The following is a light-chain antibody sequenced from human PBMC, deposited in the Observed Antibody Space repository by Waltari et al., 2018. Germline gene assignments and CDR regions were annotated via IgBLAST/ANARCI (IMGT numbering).Light chain of an antibody. V-gene: IGKV3-11*01. CDR2: DAS. J-gene: IGKJ4*01. CDR3: QHRHNWPLA. CDR1: QSVSSN. Sequence: EIVLTQSPATLFLSPGARATLACRPSQSVSSNLAWYQQKPGQAPRLLVYDASNRATGVPARFSGSGSGTDFTLIISSLEPEDFAVYYCQHRHNWPLAFGGGTKVEIK.